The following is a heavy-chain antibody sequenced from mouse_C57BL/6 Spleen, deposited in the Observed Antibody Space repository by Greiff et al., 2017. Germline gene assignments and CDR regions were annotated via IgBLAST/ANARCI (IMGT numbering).Heavy chain of an antibody. Sequence: VMLVESGPGLVQPSQSLSITCTVSGFSLTSYGVHWVRQSPGKGLEWLGVICRGGSTDYNAAFMSRLSITKDNSRSQVFFKMNSLQADDTAIYYCANSYVYDDGAWFAYWGQGTLVTVSA. CDR1: GFSLTSYG. J-gene: IGHJ3*01. CDR3: ANSYVYDDGAWFAY. CDR2: ICRGGST. D-gene: IGHD2-2*01. V-gene: IGHV2-5*01.